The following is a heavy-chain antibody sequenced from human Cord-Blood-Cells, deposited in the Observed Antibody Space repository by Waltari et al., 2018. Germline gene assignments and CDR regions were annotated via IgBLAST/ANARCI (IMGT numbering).Heavy chain of an antibody. Sequence: VQLQQWGAGLLKPSETLSLTCAVDGGSFSAYYRSWIRQPPGKGLEWIGEIKHSGSTNYNPSLKSRVTISVDTSKNQFSLKLSSVTAADTAVYYCARRYKILGSGSYYDAFDIWGQGTMVTVSS. J-gene: IGHJ3*02. CDR1: GGSFSAYY. V-gene: IGHV4-34*01. CDR3: ARRYKILGSGSYYDAFDI. D-gene: IGHD3-10*01. CDR2: IKHSGST.